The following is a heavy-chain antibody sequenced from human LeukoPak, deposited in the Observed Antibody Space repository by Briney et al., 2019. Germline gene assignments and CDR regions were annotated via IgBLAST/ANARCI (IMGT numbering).Heavy chain of an antibody. J-gene: IGHJ4*02. CDR3: AKQLGYCSDGSCYFPY. D-gene: IGHD2-15*01. CDR1: GFTFNRFY. Sequence: GGSLRLSCSASGFTFNRFYLHWVRQAPGKGLEWVSAISNNGGYTYYADSVQGRFTISRDNSKSTLCLQMNSLRAEDTAVYYCAKQLGYCSDGSCYFPYWGQGTLVTVSS. V-gene: IGHV3-23*01. CDR2: ISNNGGYT.